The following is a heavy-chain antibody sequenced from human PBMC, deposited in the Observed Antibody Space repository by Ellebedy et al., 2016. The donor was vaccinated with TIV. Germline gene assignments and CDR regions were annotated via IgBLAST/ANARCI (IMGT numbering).Heavy chain of an antibody. Sequence: SETLSLTCTVSGGSINTSSYYWGWIRQPPGKGLEWIGSIYYSGSTYYNPSLKSRVTISVDTSKNQFSLKLSSVTAADTAVYYCARHLLHPNLRLGELSLNWYFDLWGRGTLVTVSS. CDR2: IYYSGST. D-gene: IGHD3-16*02. CDR1: GGSINTSSYY. CDR3: ARHLLHPNLRLGELSLNWYFDL. J-gene: IGHJ2*01. V-gene: IGHV4-39*01.